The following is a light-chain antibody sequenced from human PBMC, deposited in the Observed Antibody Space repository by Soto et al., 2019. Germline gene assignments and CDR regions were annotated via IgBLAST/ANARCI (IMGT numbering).Light chain of an antibody. CDR3: SSYTSSSTRG. V-gene: IGLV2-14*01. CDR2: DVS. J-gene: IGLJ2*01. CDR1: SSDVGGYNY. Sequence: QSALTQPASVSGSPGQSLTISCTGTSSDVGGYNYVSWYQQHPGKAPKLMIYDVSNRPSGVSNRFSGSKSGNTASLTISGLQAEDEADYYCSSYTSSSTRGFGGRTKVTV.